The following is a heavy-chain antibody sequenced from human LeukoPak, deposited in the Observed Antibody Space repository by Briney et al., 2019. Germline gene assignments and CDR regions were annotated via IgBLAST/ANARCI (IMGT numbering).Heavy chain of an antibody. CDR3: ARISSSWPGNNWFDP. V-gene: IGHV3-21*01. CDR2: ISSSSSYI. CDR1: GFTFSSYS. D-gene: IGHD6-13*01. J-gene: IGHJ5*02. Sequence: GGSLRLSCAASGFTFSSYSMNWVRQAPGKGLEWVSSISSSSSYIYYADSVKGRFTISRDNAKNSLYLQMNSLRAEDTAVYYCARISSSWPGNNWFDPWGQGTLVTVSS.